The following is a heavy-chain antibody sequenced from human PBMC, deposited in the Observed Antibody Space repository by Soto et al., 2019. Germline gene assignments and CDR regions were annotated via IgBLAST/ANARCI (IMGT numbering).Heavy chain of an antibody. V-gene: IGHV4-34*01. J-gene: IGHJ4*02. D-gene: IGHD6-13*01. CDR2: IYQSGST. Sequence: QVQLQQWGAGLLKPSETLSLTCAVYGGSFNNYYWSWIRQPPGKGLEWIGEIYQSGSTRYNPSLKSRVTISVDTSKNQFSLKLSSVTAADTAVYYFAGGGGRAAADWGQGTLVTVSS. CDR1: GGSFNNYY. CDR3: AGGGGRAAAD.